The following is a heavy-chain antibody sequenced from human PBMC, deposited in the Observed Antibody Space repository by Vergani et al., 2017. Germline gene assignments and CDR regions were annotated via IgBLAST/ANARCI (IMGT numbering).Heavy chain of an antibody. CDR3: AREGYYEKGNDY. CDR2: ISSSSSYT. Sequence: QVQLVESGGGLVKPGGSLRLSCAASGFTFSDYYMSWIRQAPGKGLEWVSYISSSSSYTNYADSVKGRFTISRDNSKNTLYLQMNSLRAEDTAVYYCAREGYYEKGNDYWGQGTLVTVSS. V-gene: IGHV3-11*06. D-gene: IGHD3-22*01. CDR1: GFTFSDYY. J-gene: IGHJ4*02.